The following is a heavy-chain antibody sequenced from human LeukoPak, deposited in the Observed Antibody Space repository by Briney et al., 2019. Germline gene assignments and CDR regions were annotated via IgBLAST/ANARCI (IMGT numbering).Heavy chain of an antibody. CDR3: ARHLSDEHAFDI. Sequence: KSSETLSLTCTVSGGSISSSSYYWGWIRQPPGKGLEWIGSIYYSGSTYYNPSLKSRVTISVDTSKNQFSLKLSSVTAADTAVYYCARHLSDEHAFDIWGQGTMVTVSS. CDR1: GGSISSSSYY. J-gene: IGHJ3*02. V-gene: IGHV4-39*07. CDR2: IYYSGST. D-gene: IGHD3-16*02.